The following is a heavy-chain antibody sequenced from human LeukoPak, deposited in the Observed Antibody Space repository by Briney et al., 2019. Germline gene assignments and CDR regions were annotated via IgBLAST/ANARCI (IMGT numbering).Heavy chain of an antibody. J-gene: IGHJ4*02. CDR3: ARDGAGNEPFDY. CDR2: INSSGGST. V-gene: IGHV1-46*01. D-gene: IGHD1-26*01. CDR1: GYTFINYY. Sequence: GASVKVSRKASGYTFINYYIHWVRQAPGPGLEWMGVINSSGGSTNYAQKFQGRVTMTRDTSTSTVYMELSSLNSEDTAVYYCARDGAGNEPFDYWGQGTLVTVSS.